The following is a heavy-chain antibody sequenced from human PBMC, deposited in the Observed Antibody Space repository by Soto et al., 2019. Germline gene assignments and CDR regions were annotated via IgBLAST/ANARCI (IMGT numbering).Heavy chain of an antibody. CDR1: GFTVSSNY. J-gene: IGHJ4*02. Sequence: PWGSLKLSCAASGFTVSSNYMSWVRQAPGKGLEWVSVIYSGGSTYYADSVKGRFTISRDNSKNTLYLQMNSLRAEDTAVYYCARDSLYRRKRDYWGQGTLVTVSS. D-gene: IGHD1-26*01. V-gene: IGHV3-66*01. CDR3: ARDSLYRRKRDY. CDR2: IYSGGST.